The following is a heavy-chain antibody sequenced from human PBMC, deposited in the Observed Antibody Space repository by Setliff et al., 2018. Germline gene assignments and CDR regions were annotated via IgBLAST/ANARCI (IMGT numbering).Heavy chain of an antibody. J-gene: IGHJ4*02. CDR3: ARGGMAAAGRKGVFEH. V-gene: IGHV1-46*01. Sequence: ASVKVSCKASGYTFTAYYMHWVRQAPGQGLEWMGIINTGGGSASYAEKFEGRVTMTSDTSARKVYMEVNILRSDDTAMYYCARGGMAAAGRKGVFEHWGQGTLVTVSS. D-gene: IGHD6-13*01. CDR2: INTGGGSA. CDR1: GYTFTAYY.